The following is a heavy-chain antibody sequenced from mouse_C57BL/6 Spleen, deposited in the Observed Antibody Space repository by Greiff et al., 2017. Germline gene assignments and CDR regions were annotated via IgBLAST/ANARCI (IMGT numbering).Heavy chain of an antibody. CDR1: GYTFTSYW. D-gene: IGHD1-1*01. V-gene: IGHV1-72*01. CDR2: IDPNSGGT. CDR3: ARSHGSGYCYWYFDV. Sequence: QVQLQQPGAELVKPGASVKLSCKASGYTFTSYWMHWVKQRPGRGLEWIGRIDPNSGGTKYNEKFKSKATLTVDKPSSTAYMQLSSLTSEDSSVYDCARSHGSGYCYWYFDVWGTGTTVTVSS. J-gene: IGHJ1*03.